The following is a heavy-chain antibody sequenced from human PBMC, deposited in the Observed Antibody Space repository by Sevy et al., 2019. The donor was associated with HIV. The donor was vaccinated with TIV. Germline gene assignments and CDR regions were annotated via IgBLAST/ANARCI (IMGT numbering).Heavy chain of an antibody. D-gene: IGHD7-27*01. V-gene: IGHV1-58*01. CDR3: AAGSYCADNACLGYFDY. CDR1: GFTFSNSA. CDR2: IVVGSGNA. Sequence: ASVKVSCKASGFTFSNSAVQWVRQARGQRLEWIGWIVVGSGNADYAPEFQERLTITRDMSSSTAYMELSSLRSEDTAVYYCAAGSYCADNACLGYFDYWGQGTPVTVSS. J-gene: IGHJ4*02.